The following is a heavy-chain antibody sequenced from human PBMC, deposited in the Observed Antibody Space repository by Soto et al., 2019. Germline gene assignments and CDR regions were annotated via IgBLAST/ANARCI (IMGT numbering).Heavy chain of an antibody. Sequence: QVQLVQSGAEMKKPGASVKVSCKASGYTFTSYGISWVRQAPGQGLEWMGWISAYNGNTNCAQMLQVRVTMTTYTSTKTAYMELRSLTSADTAVYYCARDLAAGLVDYWGQGTLVTISS. CDR1: GYTFTSYG. CDR3: ARDLAAGLVDY. D-gene: IGHD6-19*01. V-gene: IGHV1-18*01. CDR2: ISAYNGNT. J-gene: IGHJ4*02.